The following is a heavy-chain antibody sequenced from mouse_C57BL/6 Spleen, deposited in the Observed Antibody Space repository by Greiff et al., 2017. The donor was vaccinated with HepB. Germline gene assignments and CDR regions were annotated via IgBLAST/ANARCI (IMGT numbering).Heavy chain of an antibody. D-gene: IGHD1-3*01. Sequence: VQLQQSGAELARPGASVKLSCKASGYTFTSYGISWVKQRTGQGLEWIGEIYPRSGNTYYNEKFKGKATLTADKSSSTAYMELRSLTSEDSAVYFCARRKWGREEGDFDYWGQGTTLTVSS. V-gene: IGHV1-81*01. CDR2: IYPRSGNT. CDR1: GYTFTSYG. CDR3: ARRKWGREEGDFDY. J-gene: IGHJ2*01.